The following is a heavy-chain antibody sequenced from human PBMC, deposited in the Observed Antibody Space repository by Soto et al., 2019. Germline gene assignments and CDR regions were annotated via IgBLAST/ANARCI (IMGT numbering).Heavy chain of an antibody. CDR2: INHSGST. V-gene: IGHV4-34*01. D-gene: IGHD6-13*01. CDR3: ARGGARNSSSWYSGFDY. Sequence: PSETLSLTCAVYVGSFSGYYWNWVRQPPGKGLEWIGEINHSGSTNYNPSLKSRFTISVDTSKNQFSLKLNSVTAADTALYYCARGGARNSSSWYSGFDYWGQGTLVTVS. J-gene: IGHJ4*02. CDR1: VGSFSGYY.